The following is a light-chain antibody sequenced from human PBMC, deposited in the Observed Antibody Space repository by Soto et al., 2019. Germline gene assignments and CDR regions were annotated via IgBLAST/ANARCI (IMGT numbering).Light chain of an antibody. CDR2: EGS. CDR3: CSYAGSSTYV. Sequence: QSALTQPASVSGSPGQTITISCTGTSSDVGSYNLVSWYQRHPGKAPKLMIYEGSKRPSGVSDSFSGSKSGNTAPLTISGLQAEDEADYYCCSYAGSSTYVFGTGTKVTVL. V-gene: IGLV2-23*01. J-gene: IGLJ1*01. CDR1: SSDVGSYNL.